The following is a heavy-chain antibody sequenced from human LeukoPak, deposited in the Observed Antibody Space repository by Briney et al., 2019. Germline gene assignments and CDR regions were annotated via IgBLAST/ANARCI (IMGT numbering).Heavy chain of an antibody. CDR1: GGPISSGGYY. D-gene: IGHD2-8*01. V-gene: IGHV4-31*03. CDR3: ARGYCTNGVCSSDYFDY. Sequence: SETLSLTCTVSGGPISSGGYYWNWIRQHPGKGLEWIGYIYNSGSTYYNPSLKSRSTISLDTSKNQISLKLSSVIAADTAVYYCARGYCTNGVCSSDYFDYWGQGTLVTVSS. J-gene: IGHJ4*02. CDR2: IYNSGST.